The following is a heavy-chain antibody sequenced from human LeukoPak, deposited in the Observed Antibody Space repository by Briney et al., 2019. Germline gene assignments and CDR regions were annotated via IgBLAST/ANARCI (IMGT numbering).Heavy chain of an antibody. CDR3: ARHSYSSPSLTY. Sequence: EGSLRLSCAASGFTFSTYWMSWVRQAPGKGLEWVANIKQDGGEIYYVDSVKGRFTISRDNTKNSLYLQMNSLRAEDTAVYYCARHSYSSPSLTYWGQGTLVTVSS. V-gene: IGHV3-7*01. D-gene: IGHD1-26*01. J-gene: IGHJ4*02. CDR2: IKQDGGEI. CDR1: GFTFSTYW.